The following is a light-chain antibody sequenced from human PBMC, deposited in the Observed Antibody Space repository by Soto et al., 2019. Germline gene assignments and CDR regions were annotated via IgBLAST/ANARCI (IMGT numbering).Light chain of an antibody. V-gene: IGKV1-9*01. Sequence: IQLTQSPSSLSASVGDRVTITCRASQGISSYLAWYQQKPGKAPKLLIYAASTLQSGVPSRFSGSGSGTDCTLTISSLKNEDGSTYYCQQLNSYPLTFGGGTKVDI. J-gene: IGKJ4*01. CDR2: AAS. CDR3: QQLNSYPLT. CDR1: QGISSY.